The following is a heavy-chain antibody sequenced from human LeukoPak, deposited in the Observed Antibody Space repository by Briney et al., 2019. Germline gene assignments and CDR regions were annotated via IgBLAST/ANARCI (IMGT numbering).Heavy chain of an antibody. D-gene: IGHD6-6*01. Sequence: SETLSLTCTVSGGSISSHYWSWIRQPPGKGLEWIGYIYYSGSTNYNPSLKSQVTISVDTSKNQFSLKLSSVTAADTAVYYCARDRLSSSSAWFDPWGQGTLVTVSS. J-gene: IGHJ5*02. CDR1: GGSISSHY. V-gene: IGHV4-59*11. CDR3: ARDRLSSSSAWFDP. CDR2: IYYSGST.